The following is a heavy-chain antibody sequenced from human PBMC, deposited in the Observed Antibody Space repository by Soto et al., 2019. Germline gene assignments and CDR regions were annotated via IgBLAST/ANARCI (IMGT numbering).Heavy chain of an antibody. CDR3: ARNLPSGYFDY. CDR2: IWYDGSNK. Sequence: GGSLRLSCAASGFTFGSYGMHWVRQAPGKGLEWVAVIWYDGSNKYYADSVKGRFTISRDNSKNTLYLQMNSPRAEDTAVYYCARNLPSGYFDYWGQGTLVTVSS. J-gene: IGHJ4*02. V-gene: IGHV3-33*01. CDR1: GFTFGSYG.